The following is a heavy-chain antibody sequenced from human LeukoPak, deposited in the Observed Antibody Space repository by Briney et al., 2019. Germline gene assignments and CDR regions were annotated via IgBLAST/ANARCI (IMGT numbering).Heavy chain of an antibody. CDR2: IYTSGST. D-gene: IGHD5-12*01. J-gene: IGHJ6*02. Sequence: PSETLSLTCTVSGGSISSGNYYWSWIRQPAGKGLEWIGRIYTSGSTNYNPSLKSRVTISVDTSKNQFSLKLSSVTAADTAVYYCARARLATLIPYYYYGMDVWGQGTTVTVSS. CDR3: ARARLATLIPYYYYGMDV. V-gene: IGHV4-61*02. CDR1: GGSISSGNYY.